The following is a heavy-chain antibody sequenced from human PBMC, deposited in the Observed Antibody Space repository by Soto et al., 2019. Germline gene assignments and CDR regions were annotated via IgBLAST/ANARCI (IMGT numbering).Heavy chain of an antibody. CDR1: GFTFSSYW. V-gene: IGHV3-74*01. CDR2: INSDGSST. D-gene: IGHD2-15*01. CDR3: ARGPNIVVVVAATLYYFDY. Sequence: SGGSLRLSCAASGFTFSSYWMHWVRQAPGKGLVWVSRINSDGSSTSYADSVKGRFTISRDNAKNTLYLQMNSLRAEDTAVYYCARGPNIVVVVAATLYYFDYWGQGTLVTVSS. J-gene: IGHJ4*02.